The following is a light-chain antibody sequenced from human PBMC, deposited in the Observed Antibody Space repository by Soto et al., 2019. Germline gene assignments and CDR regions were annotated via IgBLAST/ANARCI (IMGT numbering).Light chain of an antibody. CDR1: QSLGRR. V-gene: IGKV1-39*01. CDR2: VTS. Sequence: DIQMTQSPSSLSASVGDRVTITCRASQSLGRRLTWYQQKPGEAPKLLIYVTSNLQNGVPSRFSGSGSETDFTLTINSLQPEDFATYYCQQSFGPPYTFGQGTKLE. CDR3: QQSFGPPYT. J-gene: IGKJ2*01.